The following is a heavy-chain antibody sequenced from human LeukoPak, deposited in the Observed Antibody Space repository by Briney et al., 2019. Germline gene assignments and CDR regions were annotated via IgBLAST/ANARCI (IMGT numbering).Heavy chain of an antibody. CDR3: ASDHEERGPYLDL. Sequence: GASVKVSCKASGYPFSDCYIHWLQQAPGKGLEWMGRIDPADGETTYAENFQGRVTFTADTSTYTIYMELNSLTLADRAVYFCASDHEERGPYLDLWGQGTQVIVSS. CDR1: GYPFSDCY. D-gene: IGHD3-9*01. V-gene: IGHV1-69-2*01. J-gene: IGHJ1*01. CDR2: IDPADGET.